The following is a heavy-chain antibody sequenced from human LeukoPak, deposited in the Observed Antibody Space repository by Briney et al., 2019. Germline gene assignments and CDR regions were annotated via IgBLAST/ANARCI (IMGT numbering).Heavy chain of an antibody. D-gene: IGHD3-22*01. CDR2: ISTYDGNT. CDR3: ARDGAGYGSSGYYSISPVLYYGMDI. J-gene: IGHJ6*02. CDR1: GYTFTSYG. V-gene: IGHV1-18*01. Sequence: GASVKVSCKASGYTFTSYGINWVRQAPGQGLEWMGWISTYDGNTNYAQKLQGRVTMTTDTSTSTAYMELRSLRSDDTAVYYCARDGAGYGSSGYYSISPVLYYGMDIWGQGTTVPVSS.